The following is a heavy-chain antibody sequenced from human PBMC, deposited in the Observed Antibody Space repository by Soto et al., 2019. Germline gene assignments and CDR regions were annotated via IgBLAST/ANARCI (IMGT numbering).Heavy chain of an antibody. V-gene: IGHV3-21*01. D-gene: IGHD1-26*01. J-gene: IGHJ4*02. Sequence: EVQLVESGGGLVKPGGSLRLSCAASGFTFSSYTMNWVRQAPGKGLEWVSSISSSSSYMYHGDSLKGRFTISRDNAKNSLYLQMNSLRAEDTAVYYCARELKGGSYPFDYWGQGTLVTVSS. CDR1: GFTFSSYT. CDR2: ISSSSSYM. CDR3: ARELKGGSYPFDY.